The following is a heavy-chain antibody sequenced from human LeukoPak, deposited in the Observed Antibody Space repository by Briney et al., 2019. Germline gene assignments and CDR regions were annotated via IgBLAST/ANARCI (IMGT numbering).Heavy chain of an antibody. J-gene: IGHJ4*02. CDR2: IYHSGST. Sequence: SETLSLTCTVSGYSISSGYYWGWIRQPPGKGLEWIGSIYHSGSTYYNPSLKSRVTISVDTSKNQFSLKLSSVTAADTAVYYCARDRGDIVATITDYWGQGTLVTVSS. V-gene: IGHV4-38-2*02. D-gene: IGHD5-12*01. CDR1: GYSISSGYY. CDR3: ARDRGDIVATITDY.